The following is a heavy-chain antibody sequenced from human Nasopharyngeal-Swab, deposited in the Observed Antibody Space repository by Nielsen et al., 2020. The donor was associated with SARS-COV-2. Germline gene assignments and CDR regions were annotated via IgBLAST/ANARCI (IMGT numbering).Heavy chain of an antibody. Sequence: GGSLRLSCAASGFTFDDYGMSWVRQAPGKGRGWVPGLNWKGGRTGDADSVKGRFTNSRDNAKNYLYLKMNSLRAEDPALYHCAREYYDGGLDPWGQGTLVTVYS. CDR3: AREYYDGGLDP. CDR2: LNWKGGRT. V-gene: IGHV3-20*01. J-gene: IGHJ5*02. D-gene: IGHD3-3*01. CDR1: GFTFDDYG.